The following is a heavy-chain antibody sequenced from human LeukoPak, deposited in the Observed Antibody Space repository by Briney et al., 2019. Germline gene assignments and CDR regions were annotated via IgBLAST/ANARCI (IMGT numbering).Heavy chain of an antibody. Sequence: TPSQTLSLTCTVSGGSISSGGYYWSWIRQHPGKGLEWIGYIYYSGSTYYNPSLKSRVTISVDTSKNQFSLKLSSVTAADTAVYYCARGNMVVRGALGNWGQGTLVTVSS. CDR3: ARGNMVVRGALGN. CDR1: GGSISSGGYY. D-gene: IGHD3-10*01. J-gene: IGHJ4*02. CDR2: IYYSGST. V-gene: IGHV4-31*03.